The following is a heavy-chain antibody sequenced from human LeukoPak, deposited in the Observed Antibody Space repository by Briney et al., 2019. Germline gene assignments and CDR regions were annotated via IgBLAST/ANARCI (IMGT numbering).Heavy chain of an antibody. CDR1: GFTFSTYN. D-gene: IGHD3-22*01. J-gene: IGHJ3*02. CDR3: GVIGADAFDI. V-gene: IGHV3-48*04. CDR2: ISFTGSTI. Sequence: RAGGSLRLSCAASGFTFSTYNMNWVRQAPEKGLEWVSYISFTGSTIYYADSVKGRFTISKDNAKNSLYLQMNSLRAEDTAVYYCGVIGADAFDIWGQGTMVTVSS.